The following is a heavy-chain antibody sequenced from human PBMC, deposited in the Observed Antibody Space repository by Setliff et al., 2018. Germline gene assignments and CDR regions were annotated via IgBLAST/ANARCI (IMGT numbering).Heavy chain of an antibody. J-gene: IGHJ4*02. Sequence: ASVKVSCKASGYTFTDYAMHWVRQAPGQRLEWMGWINPANGNTKYSQKFQGRVTITRDTSASTGYMELSSLISEDTAMYYCARWARSAGPYYFDFWGQGTLVTVSS. CDR3: ARWARSAGPYYFDF. V-gene: IGHV1-3*01. CDR2: INPANGNT. CDR1: GYTFTDYA.